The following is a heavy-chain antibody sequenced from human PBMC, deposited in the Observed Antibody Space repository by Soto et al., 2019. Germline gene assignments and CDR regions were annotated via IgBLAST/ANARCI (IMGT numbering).Heavy chain of an antibody. V-gene: IGHV3-30*03. CDR3: ARAGYCSSTSCYLLGWFDP. CDR2: ISYDGSNK. J-gene: IGHJ5*02. CDR1: GFTFSSYG. Sequence: QVQLVESGGGVVQPGRSLRLSCAASGFTFSSYGMHWVRQAPGKGLEWVAVISYDGSNKYYADSVKGRFTISRDNSKNTLYLQMNSLRAEDTAVYYCARAGYCSSTSCYLLGWFDPWGQGTLVTVSS. D-gene: IGHD2-2*01.